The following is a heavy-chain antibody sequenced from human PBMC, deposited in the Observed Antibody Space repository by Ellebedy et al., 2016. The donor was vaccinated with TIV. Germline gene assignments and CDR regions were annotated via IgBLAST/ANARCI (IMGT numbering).Heavy chain of an antibody. D-gene: IGHD6-19*01. J-gene: IGHJ4*02. CDR2: VKQDGTEK. Sequence: GESLKISCEASGFTFTSYWMYWVRQAPGKGLEWVATVKQDGTEKFYVDSVKGRFTISRDNAKNSLYLQMNSLRDEDTAAYYCAVGFSSGYWGQGTLVTVSS. CDR3: AVGFSSGY. CDR1: GFTFTSYW. V-gene: IGHV3-7*01.